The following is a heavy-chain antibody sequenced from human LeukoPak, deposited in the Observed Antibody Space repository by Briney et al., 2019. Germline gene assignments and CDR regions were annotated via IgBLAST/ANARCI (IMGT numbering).Heavy chain of an antibody. CDR2: IYYSGST. CDR3: ARSAYSYGADAFDI. J-gene: IGHJ3*02. CDR1: GGSISTSDYY. Sequence: TSETLSLTCTVSGGSISTSDYYWGWIRQPPGKGLEWIGYIYYSGSTTYNPSLKSRVTISVDTSKNQFSLKLSSVTAADTAVYYCARSAYSYGADAFDIWGQGTMVTVSS. D-gene: IGHD5-18*01. V-gene: IGHV4-61*05.